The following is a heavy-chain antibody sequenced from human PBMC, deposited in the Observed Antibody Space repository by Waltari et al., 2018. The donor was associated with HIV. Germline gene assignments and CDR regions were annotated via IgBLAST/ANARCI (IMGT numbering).Heavy chain of an antibody. CDR2: IRRSGGGT. CDR1: GFTFNNFV. Sequence: EVQLLESGGGLAQPGGSLRLSCTVSGFTFNNFVMTWVRQAPGKGLEWVSAIRRSGGGTYYADSVKGRFTISRDSSENTLYLQMNNLRAEDTAVYYCAKARVRGVGLYCYDMDDWGQGTTVTVSS. V-gene: IGHV3-23*01. CDR3: AKARVRGVGLYCYDMDD. D-gene: IGHD1-26*01. J-gene: IGHJ6*02.